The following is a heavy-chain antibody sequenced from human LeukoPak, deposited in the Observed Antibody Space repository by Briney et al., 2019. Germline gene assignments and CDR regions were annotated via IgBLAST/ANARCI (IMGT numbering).Heavy chain of an antibody. D-gene: IGHD5-12*01. CDR1: GYTFTSYG. CDR3: ARGDSGYDYVGAFDI. Sequence: EASVKVSCKASGYTFTSYGISWVRQAPGQGLEWMGWISAYNGNTNYAQKLQGRVTMTTDTSTSTACMELRSLRSDDTAVYYCARGDSGYDYVGAFDIRGQGTMVTVSS. J-gene: IGHJ3*02. V-gene: IGHV1-18*01. CDR2: ISAYNGNT.